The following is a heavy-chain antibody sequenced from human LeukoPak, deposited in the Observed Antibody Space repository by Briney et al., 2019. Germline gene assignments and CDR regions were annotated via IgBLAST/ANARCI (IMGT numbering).Heavy chain of an antibody. Sequence: SETLSLTCTVSGGSISSGDYYWSWIRQPPGKGLEWIGYIYYSGSTYYNPSLKSRVTISVDTSKNQFSLKLSSVTAADTAVHYCARDQKELGWFDPWGQGTLVTVSS. CDR2: IYYSGST. CDR1: GGSISSGDYY. CDR3: ARDQKELGWFDP. V-gene: IGHV4-30-4*08. D-gene: IGHD3-10*01. J-gene: IGHJ5*02.